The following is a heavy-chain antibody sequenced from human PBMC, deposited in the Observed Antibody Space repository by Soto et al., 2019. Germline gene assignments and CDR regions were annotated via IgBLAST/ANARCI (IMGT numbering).Heavy chain of an antibody. CDR2: IRSTANSYAT. V-gene: IGHV3-73*01. CDR1: GFTFSGSA. CDR3: TGLEYSGYDFRYNWFDP. D-gene: IGHD5-12*01. J-gene: IGHJ5*02. Sequence: EVPLVESGGGLVQPGGSLKLSCAASGFTFSGSAMHWVRQASGKGLEWVGRIRSTANSYATAYAASVKGRFTISRDDSKNTAYLQRNSLKTEDTAVYDCTGLEYSGYDFRYNWFDPWGQGTLVTVSS.